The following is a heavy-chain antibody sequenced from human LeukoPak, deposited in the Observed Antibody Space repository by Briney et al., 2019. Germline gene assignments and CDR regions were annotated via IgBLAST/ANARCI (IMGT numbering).Heavy chain of an antibody. D-gene: IGHD5/OR15-5a*01. CDR3: AKARGSSVYEPFDY. Sequence: GGSLRLSCAASGFAFNTYAMTWVRQAPEKGLQWVSTISTSGRATYYADSVEGRFTISRDNSKDTLYLQMNSLRADDTAVYYCAKARGSSVYEPFDYWGQGTQVTVSP. V-gene: IGHV3-23*01. J-gene: IGHJ4*02. CDR1: GFAFNTYA. CDR2: ISTSGRAT.